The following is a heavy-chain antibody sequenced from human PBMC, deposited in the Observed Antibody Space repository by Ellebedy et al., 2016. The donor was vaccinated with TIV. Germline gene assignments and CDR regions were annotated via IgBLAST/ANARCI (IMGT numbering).Heavy chain of an antibody. J-gene: IGHJ4*02. Sequence: ASVKVSXXASGYTFTGYYIHWVRQAPGQGLEWMGWSTPDNGDIKYSPEFQDRITITRDTSASTAYMELSSLRSEDMAVYYCARGCDGVPPCFDNWGQGTLVTVSS. CDR3: ARGCDGVPPCFDN. V-gene: IGHV1-3*02. CDR2: STPDNGDI. D-gene: IGHD4-17*01. CDR1: GYTFTGYY.